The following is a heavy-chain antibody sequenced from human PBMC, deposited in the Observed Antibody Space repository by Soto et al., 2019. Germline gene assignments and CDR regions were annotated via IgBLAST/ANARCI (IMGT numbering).Heavy chain of an antibody. CDR2: ITGSGGDT. Sequence: GGSLRLSCAASGFTFSSYAMSWVRQAPGKGLEWVSLITGSGGDTYYADSVKVRFTISSDNSRNTLYLQMSSLRADDTAVYYCAPMGVWGQGTTVTVSS. CDR3: APMGV. V-gene: IGHV3-23*01. J-gene: IGHJ6*02. CDR1: GFTFSSYA.